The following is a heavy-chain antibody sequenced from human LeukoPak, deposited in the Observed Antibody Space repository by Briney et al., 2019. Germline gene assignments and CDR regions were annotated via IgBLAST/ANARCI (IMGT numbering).Heavy chain of an antibody. V-gene: IGHV1-69*13. CDR1: GGTFSSYA. CDR2: IIPIFGTA. J-gene: IGHJ4*02. CDR3: ARDSDFRNINFDY. Sequence: SVKVSCKASGGTFSSYAISWVRQAPGQGLEWMGGIIPIFGTANYAQKFQGRVTITADESTSTAYMELSSLRSEDTAVYYCARDSDFRNINFDYWGQGTLVTVSS. D-gene: IGHD3-3*01.